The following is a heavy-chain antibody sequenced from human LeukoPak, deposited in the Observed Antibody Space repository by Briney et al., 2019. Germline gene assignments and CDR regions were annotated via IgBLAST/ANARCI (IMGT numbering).Heavy chain of an antibody. D-gene: IGHD1-14*01. V-gene: IGHV4-38-2*02. J-gene: IGHJ4*02. Sequence: SETLSLTCTVSGYSISNGYYWGWIRQPPGKGLEWIGSIYHSGSTYYNPSLKSRVTISVDTSKNQFSLKLSSVTAADTAVYYCARHSRRDRKSPWDYWGQGTLVTVSS. CDR3: ARHSRRDRKSPWDY. CDR1: GYSISNGYY. CDR2: IYHSGST.